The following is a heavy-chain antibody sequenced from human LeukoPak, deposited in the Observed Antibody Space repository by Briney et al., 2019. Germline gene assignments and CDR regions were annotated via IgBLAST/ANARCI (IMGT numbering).Heavy chain of an antibody. CDR1: GFTFSNYW. V-gene: IGHV3-7*04. J-gene: IGHJ6*02. Sequence: PGGSLRLSCAASGFTFSNYWMTWFRQAPGKGLEWVANIKEDGSEKHHVDSVKGRFTISRDNARNSLYLQMNSLRSEDTAVYFCARVMVVVGAPFYYYGMDVWGQGTTVTVSS. CDR2: IKEDGSEK. CDR3: ARVMVVVGAPFYYYGMDV. D-gene: IGHD2-15*01.